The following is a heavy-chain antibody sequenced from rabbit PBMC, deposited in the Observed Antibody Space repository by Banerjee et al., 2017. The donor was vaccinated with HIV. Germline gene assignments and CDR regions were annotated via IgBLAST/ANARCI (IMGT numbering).Heavy chain of an antibody. D-gene: IGHD6-1*01. CDR2: INTADGHN. V-gene: IGHV1S45*01. CDR3: ARADSYGYGMDL. Sequence: QQQLVEYGGDLVQPEGSLTPTCTASGFSLSSGYDMCWVRQAPGKGLEWIGCINTADGHNYYASWAKGRFTISKTSSTTVTLQMTSLTAADTATYFCARADSYGYGMDLWGPGTLVTVS. J-gene: IGHJ6*01. CDR1: GFSLSSGYD.